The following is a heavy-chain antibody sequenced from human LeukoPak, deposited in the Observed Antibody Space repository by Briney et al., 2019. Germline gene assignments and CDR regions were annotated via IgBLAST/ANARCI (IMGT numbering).Heavy chain of an antibody. CDR1: GFTFSTFA. J-gene: IGHJ5*02. Sequence: PGGSLRLSCAASGFTFSTFAMTWVRQAPGKGLEWVAGMVGSGDTYYADSVKGRFTTSRDNSKITVYLQMNSLRVEDTAIYYCAKDLHYNDGRWEFDPWGQGTLVTVSS. CDR2: MVGSGDT. D-gene: IGHD5-24*01. V-gene: IGHV3-23*01. CDR3: AKDLHYNDGRWEFDP.